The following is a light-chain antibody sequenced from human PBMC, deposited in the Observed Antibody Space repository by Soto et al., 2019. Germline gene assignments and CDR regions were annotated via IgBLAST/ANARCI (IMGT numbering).Light chain of an antibody. CDR2: GAF. V-gene: IGKV3-15*01. CDR1: QSVGTT. CDR3: QHYNNWPPLT. J-gene: IGKJ4*01. Sequence: EVVLTQSPATLSVSPGEGVTLSCRASQSVGTTLAWYQQKPGQAPRLLIYGAFTRVTGIPARFSGSGSGTEFTLTISSLQAEDFAVYYCQHYNNWPPLTFGGGTKVEIK.